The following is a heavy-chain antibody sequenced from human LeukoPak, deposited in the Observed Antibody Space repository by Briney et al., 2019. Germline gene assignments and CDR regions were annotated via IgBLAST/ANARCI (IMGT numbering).Heavy chain of an antibody. CDR1: GFTFSSYS. Sequence: GGSLRLSCAASGFTFSSYSMNWVRQAPGKGLEWVSSISSSSSYIYYADSAKGRFTIPRDNAKNSLYLQMNSLRAEDTAVYYCARDYGDYQNWFDPWGQGTLVTVSS. J-gene: IGHJ5*02. CDR3: ARDYGDYQNWFDP. CDR2: ISSSSSYI. V-gene: IGHV3-21*01. D-gene: IGHD4-17*01.